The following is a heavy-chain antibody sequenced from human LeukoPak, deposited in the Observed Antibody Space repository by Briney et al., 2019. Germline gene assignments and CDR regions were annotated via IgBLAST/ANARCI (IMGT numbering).Heavy chain of an antibody. CDR1: GGSFSGYY. CDR3: ARGHVYGGNPIRY. D-gene: IGHD2-15*01. V-gene: IGHV4-34*01. J-gene: IGHJ4*02. CDR2: INHSGST. Sequence: PSETLPLTCAVYGGSFSGYYWSWIRQPPGKGLEWIGEINHSGSTNYNPSLKSRVTISVDTSKNQFSLKLSSVTAADTAVYYCARGHVYGGNPIRYWGQGTLVTVSS.